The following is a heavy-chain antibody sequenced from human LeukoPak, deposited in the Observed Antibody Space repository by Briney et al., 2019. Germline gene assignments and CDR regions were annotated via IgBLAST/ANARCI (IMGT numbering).Heavy chain of an antibody. D-gene: IGHD3-22*01. Sequence: GGSLKLSCAASGFSFSGSGVQWVRQASGKGLEWVGRIRSKTNSYATAYAASVKGRFTISRDDSRNTAYLQMKSLKAEDTAVYYCTVIVGLPTWGQGTLVTVSS. J-gene: IGHJ5*02. CDR3: TVIVGLPT. V-gene: IGHV3-73*01. CDR2: IRSKTNSYAT. CDR1: GFSFSGSG.